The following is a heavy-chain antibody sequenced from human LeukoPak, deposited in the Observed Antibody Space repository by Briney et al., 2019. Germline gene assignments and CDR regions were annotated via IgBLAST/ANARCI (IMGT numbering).Heavy chain of an antibody. CDR2: VIPILGIA. V-gene: IGHV1-69*02. J-gene: IGHJ4*02. Sequence: SVKVSCKASGGTFSSYTISWVRQAPGQGLEWMGRVIPILGIANYAQKFQGRVTITADKSTSTAYMELSSLRSEDTAVYYCARGWRSSTSGTVLVYWGQGTLVTVSS. CDR1: GGTFSSYT. CDR3: ARGWRSSTSGTVLVY. D-gene: IGHD2-2*01.